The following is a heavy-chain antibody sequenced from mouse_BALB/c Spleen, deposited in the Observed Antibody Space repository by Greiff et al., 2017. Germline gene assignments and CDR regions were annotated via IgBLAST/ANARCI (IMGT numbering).Heavy chain of an antibody. CDR3: ARNDYDAWFAY. CDR2: IWGGGST. D-gene: IGHD2-4*01. Sequence: VQLQQSGPGLVQPSQSLSITCTVSGFSLTSYGVHWVRQSPGKGLEWLGVIWGGGSTDYNAAFISRLSISKDNSKSQVFFKMNSLQADDTSIYYCARNDYDAWFAYWGQGTLVTVSA. V-gene: IGHV2-4-1*01. J-gene: IGHJ3*01. CDR1: GFSLTSYG.